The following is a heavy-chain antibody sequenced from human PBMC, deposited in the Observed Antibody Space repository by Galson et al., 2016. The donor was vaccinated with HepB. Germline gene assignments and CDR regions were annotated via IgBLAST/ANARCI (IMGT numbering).Heavy chain of an antibody. V-gene: IGHV3-7*01. CDR2: IKQDGSDT. Sequence: SLRLSCAGSGFTFSNYCMSWVRQGPGKGLEWVANIKQDGSDTYYLDSVKGRFTISRDNARNSVYLEMNGLRAEDTGVYYCARDPDRWQWLVGYLDPWGQGALVTVSS. CDR1: GFTFSNYC. CDR3: ARDPDRWQWLVGYLDP. J-gene: IGHJ5*02. D-gene: IGHD6-19*01.